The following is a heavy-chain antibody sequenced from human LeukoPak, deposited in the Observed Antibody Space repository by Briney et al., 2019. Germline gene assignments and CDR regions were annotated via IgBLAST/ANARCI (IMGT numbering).Heavy chain of an antibody. D-gene: IGHD3-22*01. J-gene: IGHJ5*02. V-gene: IGHV4-39*01. CDR1: GGSLRSSRYY. Sequence: PSETLSLTCTVSGGSLRSSRYYWGWIRQPPGKGLEWIGSISYSGNTYYNPSLKSRVTMSVDTSKNQFSLKLSSVTAAGTVVYYCARHGRGYYYDSSGFSWGQGTLVTVSS. CDR3: ARHGRGYYYDSSGFS. CDR2: ISYSGNT.